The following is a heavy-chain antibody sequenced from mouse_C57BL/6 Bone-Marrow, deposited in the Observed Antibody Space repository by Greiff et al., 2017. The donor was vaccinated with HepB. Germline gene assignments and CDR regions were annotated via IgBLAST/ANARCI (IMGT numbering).Heavy chain of an antibody. CDR1: GYSITSGYY. Sequence: EVKLQESGPGLVKPSQSLSLTCSVTGYSITSGYYWNWIRQFPGNKLEWMGYISYDGSNNYNPSLKNRISITRDTSKNQFFLKLNSVTTEDTATYYCARGGGSSPYYFDYWGQGTTLTVSS. J-gene: IGHJ2*01. CDR3: ARGGGSSPYYFDY. D-gene: IGHD1-1*01. V-gene: IGHV3-6*01. CDR2: ISYDGSN.